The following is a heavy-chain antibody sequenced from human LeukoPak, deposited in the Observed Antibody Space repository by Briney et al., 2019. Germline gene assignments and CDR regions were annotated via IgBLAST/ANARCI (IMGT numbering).Heavy chain of an antibody. CDR3: ARSIDYGDYEYYYGMDV. V-gene: IGHV1-69*04. Sequence: ASVEVSCKASGGTFSSYAISWVRQAPGQGLEWMGRIIPILGIANYAQKFQGRVTITADKSTSTAYMELSSLRSEDTAVYYCARSIDYGDYEYYYGMDVWGQGTTVTVSS. CDR1: GGTFSSYA. CDR2: IIPILGIA. D-gene: IGHD4-17*01. J-gene: IGHJ6*02.